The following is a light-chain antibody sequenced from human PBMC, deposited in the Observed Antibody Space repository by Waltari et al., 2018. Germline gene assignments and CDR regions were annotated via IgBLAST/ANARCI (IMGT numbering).Light chain of an antibody. V-gene: IGLV2-18*02. CDR2: DVT. CDR1: SSDIGIYNH. Sequence: QSALTQPPSVSGSPGQSVTITCTGTSSDIGIYNHVSWFQQPPGTAPKLLIYDVTYRPPGVPVLFSGSKSGNTASLTISGLQTEDESDYYCASYTSTFTWVFGGGTKLTVL. J-gene: IGLJ3*02. CDR3: ASYTSTFTWV.